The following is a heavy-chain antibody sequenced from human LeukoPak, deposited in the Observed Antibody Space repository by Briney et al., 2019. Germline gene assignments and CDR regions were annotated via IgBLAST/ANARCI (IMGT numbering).Heavy chain of an antibody. Sequence: SETLCLTCNISGGSISSFYLSWIRQPPGKGLEGLGSFYNSSSTHYNPSPKSRVTTSPANSNNQFSLTLTSVSAADTAVYYCARSGGTWRYNYWGQGDLVTVSS. J-gene: IGHJ4*02. CDR1: GGSISSFY. CDR2: FYNSSST. CDR3: ARSGGTWRYNY. V-gene: IGHV4-59*13. D-gene: IGHD3-10*01.